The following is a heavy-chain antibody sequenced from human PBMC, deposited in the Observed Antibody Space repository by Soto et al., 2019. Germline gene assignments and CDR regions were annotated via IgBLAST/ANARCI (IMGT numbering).Heavy chain of an antibody. CDR1: GDSVSSNRAA. Sequence: SQTLSLTCAISGDSVSSNRAAWNWIRQSPSRGLEWLGRAYYRSQWYYDSAVSVRSRITVIPDTSKNQFSLQLNSVTPEDTAVYYCTEHGGDNGDNNGLDGWGQGTTVTVSS. V-gene: IGHV6-1*01. CDR3: TEHGGDNGDNNGLDG. D-gene: IGHD3-10*01. J-gene: IGHJ6*01. CDR2: AYYRSQWYY.